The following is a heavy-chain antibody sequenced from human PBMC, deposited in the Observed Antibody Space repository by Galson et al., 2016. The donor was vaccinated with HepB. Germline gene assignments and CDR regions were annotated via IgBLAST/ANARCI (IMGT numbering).Heavy chain of an antibody. Sequence: CAISGDSVSSKSVAWNSIRQSPSRGLEWLGRTYYRSKWFNAYELSVKSRITINADTSKNQFSLQLNSVTHEDTAVYYCRRGVDTYGSIWFDPWGQGTLVTVSS. V-gene: IGHV6-1*01. CDR2: TYYRSKWFN. J-gene: IGHJ5*02. CDR1: GDSVSSKSVA. D-gene: IGHD3-10*01. CDR3: RRGVDTYGSIWFDP.